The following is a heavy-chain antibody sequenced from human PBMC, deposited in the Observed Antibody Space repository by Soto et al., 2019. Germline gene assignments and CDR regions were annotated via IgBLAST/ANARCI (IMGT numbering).Heavy chain of an antibody. CDR1: GFTFSSYE. Sequence: EVQLVESGGGLVQPGGSLRLSCAASGFTFSSYEMNWVRQAPGKGLEWVSYISSSGSTIYYADSVKGRFTLSRDNAKNSLYLQMNSMRAEDTAVYYCARDIARYSYDYWGQGTLVTVSS. J-gene: IGHJ4*02. CDR2: ISSSGSTI. V-gene: IGHV3-48*03. CDR3: ARDIARYSYDY. D-gene: IGHD5-18*01.